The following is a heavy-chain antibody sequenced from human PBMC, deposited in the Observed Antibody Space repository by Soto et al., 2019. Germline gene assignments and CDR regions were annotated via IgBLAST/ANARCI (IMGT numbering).Heavy chain of an antibody. D-gene: IGHD3-10*01. CDR3: AKEYCGSGTLRTFDF. J-gene: IGHJ4*02. V-gene: IGHV3-30*18. CDR1: GFLFSSYG. Sequence: QVLLEESGGGVVQPGRSLRLSCVASGFLFSSYGMYWVRQAPGEGPEWVAVISNDGSREYYADSVKGRFTISRDSSKNTLYLQMISLRAEDTAVYYCAKEYCGSGTLRTFDFWCRGTLVTVST. CDR2: ISNDGSRE.